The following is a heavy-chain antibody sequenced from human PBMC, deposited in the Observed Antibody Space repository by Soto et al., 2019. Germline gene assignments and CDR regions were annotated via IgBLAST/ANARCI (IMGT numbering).Heavy chain of an antibody. CDR3: ARDRYYYDSSGRSSLKAFDI. CDR1: GGSISSGDYY. D-gene: IGHD3-22*01. CDR2: IYYSGST. J-gene: IGHJ3*02. V-gene: IGHV4-30-4*01. Sequence: PSETLSLTCTVSGGSISSGDYYWSLIRQPPGKGLEWIGYIYYSGSTYYNPSLKSRVTISVDTSQNQFSLKLSSVTAADTAVYYCARDRYYYDSSGRSSLKAFDIWGQGTMVT.